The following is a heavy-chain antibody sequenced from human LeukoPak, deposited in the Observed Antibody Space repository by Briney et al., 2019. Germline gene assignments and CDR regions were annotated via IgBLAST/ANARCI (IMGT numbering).Heavy chain of an antibody. CDR2: IKQDGSEE. J-gene: IGHJ3*02. D-gene: IGHD2-21*02. CDR1: GVNFSSYW. V-gene: IGHV3-7*03. Sequence: GGSLRLSCAVSGVNFSSYWMSWVRQAPGKGLEWVANIKQDGSEEYYVDSVKGRFTVSRDNSKNTVFLQMNSLRAEDTAVYYCAKTVVVTGNPRAFDIWGQGTMVTVSS. CDR3: AKTVVVTGNPRAFDI.